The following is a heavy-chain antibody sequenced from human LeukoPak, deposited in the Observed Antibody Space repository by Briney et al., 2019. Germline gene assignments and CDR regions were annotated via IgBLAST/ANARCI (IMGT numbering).Heavy chain of an antibody. J-gene: IGHJ4*02. CDR3: ACAFRPTPEFDY. CDR2: INPSGRST. Sequence: GASVKVSCKASGYTFTSYYMHWVRQAPGQGLEWMGIINPSGRSTSYAQKFQGRVTMTRDTSTSTVYMELSSLRSEDTAVYYCACAFRPTPEFDYWGQGTLVTVSS. V-gene: IGHV1-46*03. CDR1: GYTFTSYY.